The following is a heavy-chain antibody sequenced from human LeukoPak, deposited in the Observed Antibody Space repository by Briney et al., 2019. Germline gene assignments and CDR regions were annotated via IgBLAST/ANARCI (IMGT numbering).Heavy chain of an antibody. J-gene: IGHJ1*01. V-gene: IGHV4-59*01. D-gene: IGHD1-1*01. CDR1: DDSISDYY. Sequence: SETLSLTCSVSDDSISDYYWCWIRQPPGRGLEWIGYTRYGGTTSQNPSLKSRVTMSVDTSKNRLSPRLTSVTAADTAVYYCARGSGIHAWNLQHWGQGTLVTVSS. CDR2: TRYGGTT. CDR3: ARGSGIHAWNLQH.